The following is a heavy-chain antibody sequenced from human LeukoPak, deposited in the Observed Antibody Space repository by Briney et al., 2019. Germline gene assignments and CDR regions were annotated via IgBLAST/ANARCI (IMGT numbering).Heavy chain of an antibody. V-gene: IGHV3-21*01. CDR2: ISSSSSYI. CDR1: GFTFSSYS. J-gene: IGHJ4*02. CDR3: ARQADEYDILTGYHTYYFDY. D-gene: IGHD3-9*01. Sequence: PGGSLRLSCAASGFTFSSYSMNWVRQAPGKGLEWVSSISSSSSYIYYADSVKGRFTISRDNAKNSLYLQMNSLRAEDTAVYYCARQADEYDILTGYHTYYFDYWGQGTLVTVSS.